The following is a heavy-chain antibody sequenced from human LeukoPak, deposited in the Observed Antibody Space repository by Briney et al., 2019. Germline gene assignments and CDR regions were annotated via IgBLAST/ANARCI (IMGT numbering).Heavy chain of an antibody. V-gene: IGHV4-59*01. CDR1: GGSISSYY. J-gene: IGHJ3*02. CDR2: IYYSGST. Sequence: SETLSLTCTVSGGSISSYYWSWIRQPPGRGLEWIGYIYYSGSTNYNPSLKGRVTISVDTSKNQFSLKLSSVTAADTAVYYCARAPTYYDILTGYYNDAFDIWGQGTMVTVSS. D-gene: IGHD3-9*01. CDR3: ARAPTYYDILTGYYNDAFDI.